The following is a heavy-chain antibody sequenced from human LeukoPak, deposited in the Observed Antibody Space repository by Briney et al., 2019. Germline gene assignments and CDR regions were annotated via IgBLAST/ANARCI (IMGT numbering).Heavy chain of an antibody. V-gene: IGHV3-66*01. CDR1: GFTVSSNY. CDR3: ARGAGWTYGMDV. Sequence: GGSLRLSCAASGFTVSSNYMSWVRQAPGKGLEWVSVIYSGGSTYYADSVRGRFTTSRDNSKNTLYLQMNSLRVEDTAVYYCARGAGWTYGMDVWGQETTVTVSS. CDR2: IYSGGST. D-gene: IGHD6-19*01. J-gene: IGHJ6*02.